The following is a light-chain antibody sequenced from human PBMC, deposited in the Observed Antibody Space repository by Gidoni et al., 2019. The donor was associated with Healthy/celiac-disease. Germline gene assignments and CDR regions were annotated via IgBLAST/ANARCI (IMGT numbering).Light chain of an antibody. CDR3: QQYDNLPVYT. V-gene: IGKV1-33*01. CDR1: QDIRNY. J-gene: IGKJ2*01. CDR2: DAS. Sequence: DIQMTQSPSSLSASVGDRFTITCQASQDIRNYLNWYQQKPGKAPKLLIYDASNLETGVQSRFSGSGSGTDFTFTISSLQPEDIATYYCQQYDNLPVYTFGQGTKLEIK.